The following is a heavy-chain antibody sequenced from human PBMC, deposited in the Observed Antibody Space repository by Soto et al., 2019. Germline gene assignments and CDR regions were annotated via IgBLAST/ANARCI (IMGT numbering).Heavy chain of an antibody. D-gene: IGHD3-10*01. V-gene: IGHV3-48*04. CDR3: ARAFDLKSGMDV. CDR2: ISGSSDTI. Sequence: EVQLVESGGGLVQRGGSLRLSCAASGLSLSTYSLNWVRQAPRKGLEWVSYISGSSDTIFYADSVKGRFTMSRDTAKKSLYLQMTGLGADDTVLYLRARAFDLKSGMDVWGQGTTVTVS. CDR1: GLSLSTYS. J-gene: IGHJ6*02.